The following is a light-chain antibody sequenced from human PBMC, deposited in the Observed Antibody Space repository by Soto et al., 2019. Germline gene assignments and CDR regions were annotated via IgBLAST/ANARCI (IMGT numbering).Light chain of an antibody. Sequence: DIQMTQSPSSLSASVGDSGTITCQASPGLHKNLIWYQQKPGKAPKLLIYDASDLETGVPSRFSGSGSGTGFTFTISSLQPEDFATYYCQQYESLPLTFGQGTRLEIK. J-gene: IGKJ5*01. CDR1: PGLHKN. CDR3: QQYESLPLT. V-gene: IGKV1-33*01. CDR2: DAS.